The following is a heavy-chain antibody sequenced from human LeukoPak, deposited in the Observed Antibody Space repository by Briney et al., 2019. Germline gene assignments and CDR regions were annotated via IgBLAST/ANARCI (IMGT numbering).Heavy chain of an antibody. D-gene: IGHD2-2*01. CDR1: GGTFSSYA. V-gene: IGHV1-18*01. J-gene: IGHJ4*02. CDR2: ISAYNGNT. CDR3: ARDRRYCSSTSCGVFDY. Sequence: ASVKVSCKASGGTFSSYAISWVRQAPGQGLEWMGWISAYNGNTNYAQKLQGRVTMTTDTSTSTAYMELRSLRSDDTAVYYCARDRRYCSSTSCGVFDYWGQGTLVTVSS.